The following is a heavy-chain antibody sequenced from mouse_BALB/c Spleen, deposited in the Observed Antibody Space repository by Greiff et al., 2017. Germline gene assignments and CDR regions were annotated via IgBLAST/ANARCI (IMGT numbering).Heavy chain of an antibody. V-gene: IGHV1-9*01. CDR3: ARTYGNEGMDY. CDR2: ILPGSGST. CDR1: GYTFSSYW. D-gene: IGHD2-10*02. Sequence: QVQLQQSGAELMKPGASVKISCKATGYTFSSYWIEWVKQRPGHGLEWIGEILPGSGSTNYNEKFKGKATFTADTSSNTAYMQLSSLTSEDSAVYYCARTYGNEGMDYWGQGTSVTVSS. J-gene: IGHJ4*01.